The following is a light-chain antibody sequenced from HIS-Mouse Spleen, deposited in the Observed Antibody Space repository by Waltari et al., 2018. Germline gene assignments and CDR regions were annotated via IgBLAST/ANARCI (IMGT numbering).Light chain of an antibody. J-gene: IGLJ2*01. CDR3: SSYTSSSTVV. V-gene: IGLV2-14*01. CDR2: EVS. CDR1: SSHVGGYHY. Sequence: QSALTQPASVSGSPGHSITISCTGTSSHVGGYHYVSWYQQHPGKAPKLMIYEVSNRPSGVSNRFSGSKSGNTASLTISGLQAEDEADYYCSSYTSSSTVVFGGGTKLTVL.